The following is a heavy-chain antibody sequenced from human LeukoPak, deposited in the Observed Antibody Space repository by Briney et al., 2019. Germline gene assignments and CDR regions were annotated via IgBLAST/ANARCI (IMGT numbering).Heavy chain of an antibody. V-gene: IGHV1-18*01. D-gene: IGHD3-10*01. CDR2: ISVYSGNT. Sequence: ASVAVSFKSSGYTFTIYGISWVRHAPGQGLELVGCISVYSGNTNNSYKLQGRVTMTTDTSRSTAYMELRSLRSDDTAVYYCARDYYGSGSLFDYWGQGTLVTVSS. CDR1: GYTFTIYG. J-gene: IGHJ4*02. CDR3: ARDYYGSGSLFDY.